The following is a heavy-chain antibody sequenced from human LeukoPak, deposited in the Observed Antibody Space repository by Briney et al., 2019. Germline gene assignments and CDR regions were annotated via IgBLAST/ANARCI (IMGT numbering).Heavy chain of an antibody. Sequence: GGSLRLSCALSGFTSSRHWMSWARQTPEKGLEWVANIKEDASEKNYVDSVKGRFTISRDNAKNSLYLQMHSLRAEDTAVYYCAIAGGWELGYWGQGTLVTVSS. V-gene: IGHV3-7*01. CDR2: IKEDASEK. CDR1: GFTSSRHW. J-gene: IGHJ4*02. CDR3: AIAGGWELGY. D-gene: IGHD3-16*01.